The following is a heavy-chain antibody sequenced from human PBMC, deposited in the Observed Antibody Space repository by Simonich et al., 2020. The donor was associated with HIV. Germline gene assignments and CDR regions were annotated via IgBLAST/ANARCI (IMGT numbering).Heavy chain of an antibody. V-gene: IGHV4-34*01. J-gene: IGHJ3*02. Sequence: QVHLQQWGAGLLKPSETLSLTCAVYGGSFSGYYWNWVRQPPAEGQGWIGEINHSGSTDYNSSRKSRVTISVDTSKTQFSLKRNSVTAADTTVYYCARRRGRLTGINDAFDIWGQGTMVTVSS. CDR1: GGSFSGYY. CDR3: ARRRGRLTGINDAFDI. CDR2: INHSGST. D-gene: IGHD1-20*01.